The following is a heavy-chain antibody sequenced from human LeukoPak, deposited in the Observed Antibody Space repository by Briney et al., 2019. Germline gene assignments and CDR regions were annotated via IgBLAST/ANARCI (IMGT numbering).Heavy chain of an antibody. V-gene: IGHV4-4*02. J-gene: IGHJ5*02. CDR2: IYYSGST. D-gene: IGHD6-25*01. CDR3: AREAAGQWFDP. Sequence: SETLSLTCAVSGDSISSINWWSWVRQPPGKGLEWIGKIYYSGSTSYNPSLKSRVTMSLDKSKNQFSLNLSSVTAADSAVYYCAREAAGQWFDPWGQGTLVTVSS. CDR1: GDSISSINW.